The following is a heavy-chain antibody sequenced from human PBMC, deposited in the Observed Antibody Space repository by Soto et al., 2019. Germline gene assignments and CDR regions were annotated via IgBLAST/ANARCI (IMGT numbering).Heavy chain of an antibody. J-gene: IGHJ6*02. CDR1: GGSFSGYY. Sequence: SETLSLTCAVYGGSFSGYYWSWIRQPPGKGLEWIGEINHSGSTNYNPSLKSRVTISVDTSKNQFSLKLSSVTAADTAVYYCAREVWVAGTLIDGPLYYYYGMDVWGQGTTVTVSS. CDR2: INHSGST. V-gene: IGHV4-34*01. CDR3: AREVWVAGTLIDGPLYYYYGMDV. D-gene: IGHD6-19*01.